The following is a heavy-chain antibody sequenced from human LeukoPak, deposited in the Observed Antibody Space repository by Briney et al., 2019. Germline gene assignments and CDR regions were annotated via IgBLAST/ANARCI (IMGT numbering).Heavy chain of an antibody. CDR2: IIPILGIA. V-gene: IGHV1-69*04. J-gene: IGHJ4*02. CDR3: ARPLYGRHWDYFDY. CDR1: GGTFSSYA. D-gene: IGHD4-17*01. Sequence: GSSVKVSCKASGGTFSSYAISWVRQAPGQGLEWMGRIIPILGIANYAQKFQGRVTITADKSTSTAYMELSSLRSEDTAVYYCARPLYGRHWDYFDYWGQGTLVTVSS.